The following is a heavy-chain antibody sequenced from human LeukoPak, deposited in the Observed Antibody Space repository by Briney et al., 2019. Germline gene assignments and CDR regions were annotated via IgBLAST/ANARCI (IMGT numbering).Heavy chain of an antibody. CDR3: ARLGYCSSTSCFFKWFDP. J-gene: IGHJ5*02. D-gene: IGHD2-2*01. CDR1: GFTVSTNY. V-gene: IGHV4-34*01. CDR2: INHSGST. Sequence: GSLRLSCAASGFTVSTNYMSWVRQAPGKGLEWIGEINHSGSTNYNPSLKSRVTISVDTSKNQFSLKLSSVTAADTAVYYCARLGYCSSTSCFFKWFDPWGQGTLVTVSS.